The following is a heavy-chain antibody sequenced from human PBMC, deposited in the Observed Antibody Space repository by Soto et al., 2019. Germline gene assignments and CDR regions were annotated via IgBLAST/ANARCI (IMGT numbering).Heavy chain of an antibody. J-gene: IGHJ6*02. V-gene: IGHV3-23*01. D-gene: IGHD3-10*01. CDR3: AKDLEAWFGELLLNYYYYGMDV. CDR2: ISGSGGST. Sequence: GGSLRLSCAASGFTFSSYAMSWVRQAPGKGLEWVSAISGSGGSTYYADSVKGRFTISRDNSKNTLYLQMNSLRAEDAAVYYCAKDLEAWFGELLLNYYYYGMDVWGQGTTVTVSS. CDR1: GFTFSSYA.